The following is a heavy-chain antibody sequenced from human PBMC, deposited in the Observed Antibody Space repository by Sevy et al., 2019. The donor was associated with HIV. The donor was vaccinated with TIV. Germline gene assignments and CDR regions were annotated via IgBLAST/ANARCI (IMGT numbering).Heavy chain of an antibody. CDR3: ARARGEYCSGGSCKNWFDP. D-gene: IGHD2-15*01. Sequence: SETLSLTCTVSGGSISSGDYYWSWIRQPPGKGLEWIGYIYYSGSTYYNPSLKSRVTISVDTSKNQFSPKLSSVTAADTAVYYCARARGEYCSGGSCKNWFDPWGQGTLVTVSS. V-gene: IGHV4-30-4*01. J-gene: IGHJ5*02. CDR2: IYYSGST. CDR1: GGSISSGDYY.